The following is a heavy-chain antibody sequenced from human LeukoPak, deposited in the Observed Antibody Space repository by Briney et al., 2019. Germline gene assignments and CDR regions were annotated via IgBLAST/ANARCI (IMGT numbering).Heavy chain of an antibody. Sequence: PSETLSLTCSVSGGSISIGGHYWSWIRQHPGKGLEWIGYIYYSGSTYYNPSLKSRVSISVDTSKNQFSLRLSSVTAADTAVYFCARVVGYGGYRWFDYWGQGTLVTVSS. J-gene: IGHJ4*02. CDR2: IYYSGST. CDR1: GGSISIGGHY. CDR3: ARVVGYGGYRWFDY. D-gene: IGHD5-12*01. V-gene: IGHV4-31*03.